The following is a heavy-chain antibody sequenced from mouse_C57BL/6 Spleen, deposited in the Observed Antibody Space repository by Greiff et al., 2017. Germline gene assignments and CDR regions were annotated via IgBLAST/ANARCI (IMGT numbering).Heavy chain of an antibody. CDR1: GFTFSDYY. J-gene: IGHJ2*01. CDR2: ISNGGGST. V-gene: IGHV5-12*01. CDR3: ARRDFDY. Sequence: DVKLVESGGGLVQPGGSLKLSCAASGFTFSDYYMYWVRQTPEKRLEWVAYISNGGGSTYYPDTVKGRFTISRDNAKNTLYLQMSRLKSEDTAMYYCARRDFDYWGQGTTLTVSS.